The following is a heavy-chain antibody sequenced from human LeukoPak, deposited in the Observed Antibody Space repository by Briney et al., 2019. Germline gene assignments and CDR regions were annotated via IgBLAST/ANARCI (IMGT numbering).Heavy chain of an antibody. J-gene: IGHJ3*02. D-gene: IGHD3-22*01. CDR2: ISAYNGNT. V-gene: IGHV1-18*01. CDR1: GGTFSSYA. Sequence: ASVKVSCKASGGTFSSYAISWVRQAPGQGLEWLGWISAYNGNTNYAQKLQGRVTMTTDTSTSTAYMELRSLRSDDTAVYYCARDGAIYYDSSGYYFDAFDIWGQGTMVTVSS. CDR3: ARDGAIYYDSSGYYFDAFDI.